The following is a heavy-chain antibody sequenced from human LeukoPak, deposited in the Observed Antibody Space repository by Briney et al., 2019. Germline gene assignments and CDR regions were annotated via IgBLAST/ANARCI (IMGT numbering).Heavy chain of an antibody. CDR2: IRYDGSDK. CDR3: AKDYYGSGSLPDY. Sequence: GGSLRLSCVASGFTFSSYGVHWVRQAPGKGLEWVAFIRYDGSDKYYADSVKGRFTISRDNSKNTLYLQMNSLRAEDTAVYYCAKDYYGSGSLPDYWGQGTLVTVSS. V-gene: IGHV3-30*02. CDR1: GFTFSSYG. J-gene: IGHJ4*02. D-gene: IGHD3-10*01.